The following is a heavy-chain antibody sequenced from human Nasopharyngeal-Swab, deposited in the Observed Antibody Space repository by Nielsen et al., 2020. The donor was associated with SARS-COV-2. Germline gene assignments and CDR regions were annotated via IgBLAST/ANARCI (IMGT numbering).Heavy chain of an antibody. V-gene: IGHV1-18*01. D-gene: IGHD2-2*01. J-gene: IGHJ6*02. CDR1: GCSFTSYG. Sequence: AAVKVSCKASGCSFTSYGIRWVGQAPGQGREGMGWISAYNGNTNYAQKLQGRVTMITDTSTSTAYMELRSLRSDDTAVYYCARGEIVVVPAASYYYYYGMDVWGQGTTVTVSS. CDR3: ARGEIVVVPAASYYYYYGMDV. CDR2: ISAYNGNT.